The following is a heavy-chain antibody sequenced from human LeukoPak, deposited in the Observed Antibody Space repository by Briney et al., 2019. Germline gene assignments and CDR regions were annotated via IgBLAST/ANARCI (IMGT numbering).Heavy chain of an antibody. CDR1: GGTFSNYA. CDR2: IIPVFGTA. J-gene: IGHJ3*02. CDR3: ARDVRVLTGYREPSDGFDI. V-gene: IGHV1-69*06. D-gene: IGHD3-9*01. Sequence: SVKVSWKASGGTFSNYAISWVRQAPGQGLEWMGGIIPVFGTAHYAQKFQGRVTITADKYTTTAYMELSSLRSEDTAVYYCARDVRVLTGYREPSDGFDIWGQGTMVTVSS.